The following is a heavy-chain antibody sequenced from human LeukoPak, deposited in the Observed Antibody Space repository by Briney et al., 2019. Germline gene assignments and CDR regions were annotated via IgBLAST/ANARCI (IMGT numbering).Heavy chain of an antibody. D-gene: IGHD3-22*01. Sequence: GGSLRLSCAASGFTFSTYWMHWVRQAPGKGLVWVSRIKSDGSTNYADSVKGRFTTSRDNAKNTVSLQMNTLRPEDTGVYYCARAPSEIGGYYPEYFRHWGQGTLVTVSS. J-gene: IGHJ1*01. V-gene: IGHV3-74*01. CDR1: GFTFSTYW. CDR3: ARAPSEIGGYYPEYFRH. CDR2: IKSDGST.